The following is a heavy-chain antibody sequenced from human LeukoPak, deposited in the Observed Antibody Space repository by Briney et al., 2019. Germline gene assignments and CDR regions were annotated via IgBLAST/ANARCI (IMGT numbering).Heavy chain of an antibody. J-gene: IGHJ6*03. V-gene: IGHV4-59*12. CDR3: ARGGYSSSSWYYYYYMDV. CDR2: IYYSGST. Sequence: PSETLSLTCTVSGGSISSYYWSWIRQPPGKGLEWIGYIYYSGSTNYNPSLKSRVTISVDTSKNQFSLKLSSVTAADTAVYYCARGGYSSSSWYYYYYMDVWGKGTTVTVSS. D-gene: IGHD6-6*01. CDR1: GGSISSYY.